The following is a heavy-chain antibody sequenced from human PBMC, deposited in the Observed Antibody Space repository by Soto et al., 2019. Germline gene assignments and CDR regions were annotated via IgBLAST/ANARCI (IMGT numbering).Heavy chain of an antibody. CDR1: GGTFSSYA. J-gene: IGHJ5*02. Sequence: SVKVSCKASGGTFSSYAISWVRQAPGQGLEWMGGIIPIFGTANYAQKFQGRVTITADESTSTAYMELSSLRSEDTAVYYCASLAWMEGYCSGGSCRHNWFDPWG. CDR3: ASLAWMEGYCSGGSCRHNWFDP. D-gene: IGHD2-15*01. V-gene: IGHV1-69*13. CDR2: IIPIFGTA.